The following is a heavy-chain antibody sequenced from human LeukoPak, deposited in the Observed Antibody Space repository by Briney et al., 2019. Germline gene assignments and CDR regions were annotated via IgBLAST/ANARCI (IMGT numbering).Heavy chain of an antibody. J-gene: IGHJ6*02. CDR1: GSTFTSYA. CDR2: INAGNGNT. V-gene: IGHV1-3*01. CDR3: ARDDWNYKFTIHSYYYGMDV. Sequence: GASVKVSCKASGSTFTSYAMHWVRQAPGQRLEWMGWINAGNGNTRYSQKLQGRVTITRDTSANTVYMELSSLRSGDTAVYYCARDDWNYKFTIHSYYYGMDVWGQGTTVTVSS. D-gene: IGHD1-7*01.